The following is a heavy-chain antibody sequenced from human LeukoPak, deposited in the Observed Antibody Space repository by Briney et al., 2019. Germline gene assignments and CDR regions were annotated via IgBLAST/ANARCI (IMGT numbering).Heavy chain of an antibody. Sequence: GASVKVSCKASGGTFSSYAISWVRQAPGQGLEWMGRIIPIFGTANYAQKFQGRVTITTDTSTSTAYMELRSLRSDDTAVYYCARDLGGIGSDYFDYWGQGTLVTVSS. CDR1: GGTFSSYA. J-gene: IGHJ4*02. D-gene: IGHD3-16*01. CDR2: IIPIFGTA. V-gene: IGHV1-69*05. CDR3: ARDLGGIGSDYFDY.